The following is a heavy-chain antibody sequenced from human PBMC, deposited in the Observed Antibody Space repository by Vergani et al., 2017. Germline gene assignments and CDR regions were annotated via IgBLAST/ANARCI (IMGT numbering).Heavy chain of an antibody. J-gene: IGHJ4*02. CDR3: AKDSGKVGATTFDY. D-gene: IGHD1-26*01. CDR1: GFTFSSYS. V-gene: IGHV3-21*04. CDR2: ISSSSSYI. Sequence: EVQLVESGGGLVKPGGSLRLSCAASGFTFSSYSMNWVRQAPGKGLEWVSSISSSSSYIYYADSVKGRFTISRDNSKNTLYLQMNSLRAEDTAVYYCAKDSGKVGATTFDYWGQGTLVTVSS.